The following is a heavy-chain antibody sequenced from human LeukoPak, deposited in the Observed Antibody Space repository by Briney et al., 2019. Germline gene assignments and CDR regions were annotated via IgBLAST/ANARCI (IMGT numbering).Heavy chain of an antibody. D-gene: IGHD1-26*01. CDR1: GGSISSGGYY. CDR3: ARLLTPNGYYFDY. Sequence: RTSQTLSLTCAVSGGSISSGGYYWSWIRQHPGKGLEWIGYIYYSGSTYYNPSLKSRVTISVDTSKNQFSLKLSSVTAADTAVYYCARLLTPNGYYFDYWGQGTLVTVSS. V-gene: IGHV4-31*11. CDR2: IYYSGST. J-gene: IGHJ4*02.